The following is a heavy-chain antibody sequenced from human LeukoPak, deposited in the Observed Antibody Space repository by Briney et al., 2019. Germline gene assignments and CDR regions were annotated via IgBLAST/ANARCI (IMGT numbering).Heavy chain of an antibody. D-gene: IGHD3-10*01. CDR1: GGSFSGYY. Sequence: SETLSLTCAVYGGSFSGYYWSWIRQPPGKGLEWIGSIYYSGSTYYNPSLKSRVTISVDTSKNQFSLKLSSVTAADTAVYYCARHGSGSYYNVPYFDYWGQGTLVTVSS. CDR2: IYYSGST. J-gene: IGHJ4*02. CDR3: ARHGSGSYYNVPYFDY. V-gene: IGHV4-34*01.